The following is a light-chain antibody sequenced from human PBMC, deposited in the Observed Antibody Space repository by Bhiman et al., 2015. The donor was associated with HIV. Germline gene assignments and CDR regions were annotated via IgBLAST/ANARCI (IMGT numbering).Light chain of an antibody. Sequence: SYELTQPPSVSVSPGQTANITCSGDKLGDKYACWYQQKPGQSPVLVIYRDNKRPSGIPERFSGSNSGNTSTLTITGTQAMDEGDYYCQAWDSSSVVFGGGTKLTVL. CDR2: RDN. CDR3: QAWDSSSVV. V-gene: IGLV3-1*01. CDR1: KLGDKY. J-gene: IGLJ2*01.